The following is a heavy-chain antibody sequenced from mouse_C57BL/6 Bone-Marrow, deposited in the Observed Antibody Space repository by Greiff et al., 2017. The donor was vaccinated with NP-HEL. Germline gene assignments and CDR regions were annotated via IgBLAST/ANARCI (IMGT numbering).Heavy chain of an antibody. J-gene: IGHJ1*03. D-gene: IGHD1-1*01. CDR2: INPNNGGT. Sequence: EVQLHQSGPELVKPGASVKISCKASGYTFTDYYLNWVQQSHGTSLEWIGAINPNNGGTSYNQTFKGKATLTVDKSSSTAYMELRSLTSEDSAVYYCATPYYYGSSYWYFDVWGTGTTVTVAS. CDR3: ATPYYYGSSYWYFDV. V-gene: IGHV1-26*01. CDR1: GYTFTDYY.